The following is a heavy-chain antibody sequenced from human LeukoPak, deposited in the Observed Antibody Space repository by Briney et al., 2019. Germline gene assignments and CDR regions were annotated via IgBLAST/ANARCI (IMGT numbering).Heavy chain of an antibody. D-gene: IGHD3-10*01. CDR2: IYYSGST. J-gene: IGHJ4*02. V-gene: IGHV4-59*08. Sequence: SETLSLTCTVSGGSISNYYWSWIRQPPGKGLEWIGYIYYSGSTNYNPSLKSRVTISVDTSKNRFSLKLNSVTAADTAVYYCARRAYGSGSFNRYYFDYWGQGTLVAVSS. CDR3: ARRAYGSGSFNRYYFDY. CDR1: GGSISNYY.